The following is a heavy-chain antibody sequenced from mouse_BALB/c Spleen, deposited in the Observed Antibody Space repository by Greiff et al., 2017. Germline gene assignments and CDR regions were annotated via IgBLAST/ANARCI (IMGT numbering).Heavy chain of an antibody. J-gene: IGHJ2*01. CDR1: GYAFTNYW. Sequence: QVQLQQSGAELVRPGTSVKISCKASGYAFTNYWLGWVKQRPGHGLEWIGDIYPGSGNTYYNEKFKGKATLTADKSSSTAYMQLSSLTSEDSAVYFCARWGITTVVATYYFDYWGQGTTLTVSS. V-gene: IGHV1-63*01. CDR3: ARWGITTVVATYYFDY. D-gene: IGHD1-1*01. CDR2: IYPGSGNT.